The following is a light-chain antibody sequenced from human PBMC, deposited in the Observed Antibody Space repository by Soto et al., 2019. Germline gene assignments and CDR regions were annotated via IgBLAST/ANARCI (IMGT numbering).Light chain of an antibody. CDR2: DVT. J-gene: IGLJ2*01. V-gene: IGLV2-14*01. CDR1: SSDIGGYNY. Sequence: QSALTQPASVSGSPGQSITISCTGTSSDIGGYNYVSWYQQHPGKAPKLMIYDVTVRPSGVSYRFSGSKSGNTASLTISGLRAEDEADYYCSSLATSSTPVVFGGGTKLTVL. CDR3: SSLATSSTPVV.